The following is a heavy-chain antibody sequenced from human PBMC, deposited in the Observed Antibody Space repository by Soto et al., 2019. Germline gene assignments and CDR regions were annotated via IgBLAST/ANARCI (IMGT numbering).Heavy chain of an antibody. CDR2: IGTAGDT. J-gene: IGHJ6*03. CDR1: GFTFSSYD. D-gene: IGHD6-6*01. Sequence: GGSLRLSCAASGFTFSSYDMHWVRQATGKGLEWVSAIGTAGDTYYPGSVKGRFTISRENAKNSLYLQMNSLRAGDTAVYYCARGGPHSSSRLYHYYYMDVWGKGTTVTVSS. V-gene: IGHV3-13*01. CDR3: ARGGPHSSSRLYHYYYMDV.